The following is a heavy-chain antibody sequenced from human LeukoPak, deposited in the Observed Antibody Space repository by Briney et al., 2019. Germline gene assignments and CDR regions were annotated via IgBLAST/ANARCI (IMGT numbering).Heavy chain of an antibody. CDR2: INGDGSTT. Sequence: GGSLRLSCTASGFTFRTYWMNWVRQSPGKGLVWVALINGDGSTTTHADSVKGRFTISRDNAKNTAYLQMDSLRAEDTGVYYCARSNQADDYWGQGTLVTVSS. CDR3: ARSNQADDY. CDR1: GFTFRTYW. J-gene: IGHJ4*02. D-gene: IGHD1-14*01. V-gene: IGHV3-74*03.